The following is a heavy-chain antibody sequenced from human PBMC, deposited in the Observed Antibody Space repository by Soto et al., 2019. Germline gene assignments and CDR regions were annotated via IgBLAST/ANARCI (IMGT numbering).Heavy chain of an antibody. J-gene: IGHJ4*02. CDR1: RFTFGDYG. D-gene: IGHD1-26*01. CDR2: ISWNGGSS. V-gene: IGHV3-20*04. Sequence: GGSLRLSCAASRFTFGDYGMSWVRQAPGKGLEWVSGISWNGGSSGYGDSVKGRFTISRDNAKNSLYPQMNSLRAEDTALYYCARGYTGSNDYWGQGTLVTVSS. CDR3: ARGYTGSNDY.